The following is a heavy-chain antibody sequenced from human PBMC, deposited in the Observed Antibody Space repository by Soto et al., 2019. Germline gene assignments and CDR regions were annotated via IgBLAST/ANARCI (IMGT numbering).Heavy chain of an antibody. CDR2: IWYDGSNK. V-gene: IGHV3-33*01. Sequence: GGSLRLSCAASGFTFSSYGMHWVRQAPGKGLEWVAVIWYDGSNKYYADSVKGRFTISRDNSKNTLYLQMNSLRAEDTAVYYCAREMTTVTISYYYYYGMDVWGQGTTVTVSS. D-gene: IGHD4-17*01. J-gene: IGHJ6*02. CDR3: AREMTTVTISYYYYYGMDV. CDR1: GFTFSSYG.